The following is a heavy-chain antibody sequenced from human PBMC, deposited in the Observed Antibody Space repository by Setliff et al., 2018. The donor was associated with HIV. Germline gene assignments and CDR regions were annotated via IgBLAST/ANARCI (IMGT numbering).Heavy chain of an antibody. Sequence: PGGSLRLSCGASGFTFSSYWMTWVRQAPGKGLEWVANIKEDGSSKFYADSVKGRFTISRDNSKNTLYLEMTSLRAEDTAVYHCAKDMNYNNDYPGVLGSWGRGTLVTVSS. CDR1: GFTFSSYW. CDR3: AKDMNYNNDYPGVLGS. V-gene: IGHV3-7*01. D-gene: IGHD3-16*01. CDR2: IKEDGSSK. J-gene: IGHJ4*02.